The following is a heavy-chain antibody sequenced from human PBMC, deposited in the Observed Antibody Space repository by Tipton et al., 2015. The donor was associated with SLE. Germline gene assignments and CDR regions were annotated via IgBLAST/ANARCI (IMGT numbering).Heavy chain of an antibody. Sequence: TLSLTCSVSGVSISSYYWSWIRQPAGKGLEWIGRLYTSGTTNYNPPLKSRVTMSVDTSKNQFSLQLSSVTAADTAVYYCARAGGSGWPQHDYWGPGTLVTVSS. CDR2: LYTSGTT. J-gene: IGHJ4*02. CDR1: GVSISSYY. D-gene: IGHD6-19*01. CDR3: ARAGGSGWPQHDY. V-gene: IGHV4-4*07.